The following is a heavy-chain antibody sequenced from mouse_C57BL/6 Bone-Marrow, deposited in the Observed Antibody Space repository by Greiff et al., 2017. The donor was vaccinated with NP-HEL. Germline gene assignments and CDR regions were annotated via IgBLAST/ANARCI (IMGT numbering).Heavy chain of an antibody. D-gene: IGHD2-4*01. V-gene: IGHV5-9*01. Sequence: EVKLLESGGGLVKPGGSLKLSCAASGFTFSSYTMSWVRQTPEKRLEWVATISGGGGNTYYPDSVKGRFTISRDNATNTLYLQMRSLRSEDSALFYGARRRWLDYDYDGGEDDWGQGTSVTVSS. J-gene: IGHJ4*01. CDR3: ARRRWLDYDYDGGEDD. CDR2: ISGGGGNT. CDR1: GFTFSSYT.